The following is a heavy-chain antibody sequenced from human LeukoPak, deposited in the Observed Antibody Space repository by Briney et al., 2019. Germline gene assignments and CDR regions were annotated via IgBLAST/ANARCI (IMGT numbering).Heavy chain of an antibody. V-gene: IGHV3-30-3*01. Sequence: PGGSLRLSCAASGFTFSSYAMHWVRQAPGKGLEWVAVISYDGSNKYYADSVKGRFTISGDNSKNTLYLQMNSLRAEDTAVYYCARDSIAAAGDSDFDYWGQGTLVTVSS. CDR3: ARDSIAAAGDSDFDY. D-gene: IGHD6-13*01. CDR1: GFTFSSYA. J-gene: IGHJ4*02. CDR2: ISYDGSNK.